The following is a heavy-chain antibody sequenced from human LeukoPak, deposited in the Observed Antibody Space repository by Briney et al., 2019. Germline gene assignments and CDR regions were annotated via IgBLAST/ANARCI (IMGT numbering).Heavy chain of an antibody. J-gene: IGHJ4*02. CDR2: INQSGST. Sequence: SGTLSLTCAVYGGSFSGYYWSWLRQPPGKGLEWMGEINQSGSTNYNPSLKSGVTTSADTTKKQLSLKLSSVTAAATAVDYCASLGSSSGVDFWGRGNLVTVSS. V-gene: IGHV4-34*01. CDR3: ASLGSSSGVDF. CDR1: GGSFSGYY. D-gene: IGHD6-6*01.